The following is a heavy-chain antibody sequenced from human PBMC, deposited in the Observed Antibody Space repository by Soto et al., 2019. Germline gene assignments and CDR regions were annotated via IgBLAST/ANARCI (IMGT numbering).Heavy chain of an antibody. CDR2: IYPDDSDT. CDR1: GYTFTSYW. Sequence: EVQLVQSGAEVKKPGESLKISCKGSGYTFTSYWIGWVRQMPGKGLEWMGIIYPDDSDTRYSPSFQGQVTISADKSISTAYLQWSSLKASDTALYYCARRGGLEGHCGGTNCVGSSSPRDDFDFWGHGTLVTVSS. D-gene: IGHD2-21*01. CDR3: ARRGGLEGHCGGTNCVGSSSPRDDFDF. J-gene: IGHJ4*01. V-gene: IGHV5-51*03.